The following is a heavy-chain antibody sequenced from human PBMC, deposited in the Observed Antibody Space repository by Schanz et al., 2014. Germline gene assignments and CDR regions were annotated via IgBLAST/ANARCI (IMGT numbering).Heavy chain of an antibody. V-gene: IGHV1-18*04. J-gene: IGHJ6*02. CDR3: ARHRFGVFYYGLDV. D-gene: IGHD3-10*01. Sequence: QVQLVQSGPEVKKPGSSVKVSCQAFGDTFSKYNIMWVRQAPGLGLEWMGWISDYNGKTNYAQKFQDRVIMSTDRSSSTAYLELRSLTSDDSAIYYCARHRFGVFYYGLDVWGQGTTILVSS. CDR1: GDTFSKYN. CDR2: ISDYNGKT.